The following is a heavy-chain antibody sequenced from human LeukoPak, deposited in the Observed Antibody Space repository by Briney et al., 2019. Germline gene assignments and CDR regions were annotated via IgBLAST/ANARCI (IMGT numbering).Heavy chain of an antibody. D-gene: IGHD1-26*01. J-gene: IGHJ4*02. CDR3: ARDLASGSYSFDY. CDR2: ISYDGSNK. CDR1: GFTFSSYA. V-gene: IGHV3-30-3*01. Sequence: GGSLRLPCAASGFTFSSYAMHWVRQDPGKGLEWVAVISYDGSNKYYADSVKGRFTISRDNSKNTLYLQMNSLRAEDTAVYYCARDLASGSYSFDYWGQGTLVTVSS.